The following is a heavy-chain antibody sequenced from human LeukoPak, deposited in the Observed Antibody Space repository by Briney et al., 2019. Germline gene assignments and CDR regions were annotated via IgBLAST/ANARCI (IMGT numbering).Heavy chain of an antibody. Sequence: RTSETLSLTCTVSGGSISSYYWSWIRQPPGKGLEWIGHIYYSGSTRYNSSLKSRVTILVDMSKNQFSLKLSSVTAADTAVYYCARGQCRGGSCYYDAFDIWGQGTMVSVSS. CDR3: ARGQCRGGSCYYDAFDI. J-gene: IGHJ3*02. V-gene: IGHV4-59*08. CDR2: IYYSGST. CDR1: GGSISSYY. D-gene: IGHD2-15*01.